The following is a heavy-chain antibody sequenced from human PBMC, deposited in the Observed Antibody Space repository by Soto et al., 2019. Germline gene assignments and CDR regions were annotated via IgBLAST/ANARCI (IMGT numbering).Heavy chain of an antibody. J-gene: IGHJ4*02. D-gene: IGHD4-4*01. CDR2: IDYNGGA. CDR3: ARGPDHSKIVY. CDR1: DGSVTGYC. Sequence: SETLSLTCSVSDGSVTGYCWSWIRQPPGKGLEWIGCIDYNGGAHYNPSLTSRVTMSLDTSNNHFSLKLSSVTTTDTAVYYCARGPDHSKIVYWGQGTLVNVAS. V-gene: IGHV4-59*02.